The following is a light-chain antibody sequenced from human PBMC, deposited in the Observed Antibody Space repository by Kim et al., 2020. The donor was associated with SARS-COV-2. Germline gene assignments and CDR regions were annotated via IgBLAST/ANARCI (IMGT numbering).Light chain of an antibody. CDR1: QGISSA. CDR2: DAS. CDR3: QRFNTYPYS. J-gene: IGKJ2*01. V-gene: IGKV1-13*02. Sequence: ATQLTQSPSSLSASVGDRVTITCRASQGISSALAWYQQKAGKVPKLLIYDASNLESGVPSRFSGSGSGTDFTLTISSLQPEDFATYYCQRFNTYPYSFGQGTKLEI.